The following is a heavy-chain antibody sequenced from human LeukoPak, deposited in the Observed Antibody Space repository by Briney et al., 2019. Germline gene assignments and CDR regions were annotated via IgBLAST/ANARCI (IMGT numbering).Heavy chain of an antibody. CDR2: ISGSGDST. CDR1: GFTFSIYA. V-gene: IGHV3-23*01. CDR3: AKAELGVDTFFDY. J-gene: IGHJ4*02. D-gene: IGHD3-3*01. Sequence: GGSLRLSCVASGFTFSIYAMSWVRQAPGKGLEWVSGISGSGDSTYYADSVKGRLTISRDNSKNTLYVQMNSLRAEDTAVYYCAKAELGVDTFFDYWGQGTLVTVSS.